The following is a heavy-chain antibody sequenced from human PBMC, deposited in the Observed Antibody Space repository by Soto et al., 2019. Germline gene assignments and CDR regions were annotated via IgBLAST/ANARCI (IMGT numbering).Heavy chain of an antibody. CDR1: GFTFSSYG. Sequence: QVQQVESGGGVVQPGRSLRLSCAASGFTFSSYGMHWVRQAPGKGLEWVAVISYDGSNKYYADSVKGRFTISRDNSKNTLYLQMNSLRAEDTAVYYCAQGDCSGGSCYEAPGYWGQGTLVTVSS. CDR2: ISYDGSNK. J-gene: IGHJ4*02. CDR3: AQGDCSGGSCYEAPGY. V-gene: IGHV3-30*18. D-gene: IGHD2-15*01.